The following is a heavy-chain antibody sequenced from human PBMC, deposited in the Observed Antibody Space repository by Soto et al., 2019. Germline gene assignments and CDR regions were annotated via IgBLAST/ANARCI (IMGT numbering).Heavy chain of an antibody. CDR3: ASHRGDGPGSRLGSFDYFYYGMDV. Sequence: EVQLVESGGGLVKPGGSLRLYCAASGFTFSTYSMNWVRQAPGKGLEWVSSLSSSSSYIEYADSVKGRFTISRDNAKNSLYLQINSLRGEDTAVYFCASHRGDGPGSRLGSFDYFYYGMDVWGQGTTVTVSS. CDR1: GFTFSTYS. J-gene: IGHJ6*02. CDR2: LSSSSSYI. V-gene: IGHV3-21*06. D-gene: IGHD3-10*01.